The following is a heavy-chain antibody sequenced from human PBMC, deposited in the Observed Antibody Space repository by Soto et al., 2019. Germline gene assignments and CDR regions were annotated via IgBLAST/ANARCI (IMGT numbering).Heavy chain of an antibody. CDR2: IYYSGST. J-gene: IGHJ6*02. CDR3: ARDGYYGMDV. Sequence: PSETPSLTCTVSGGSVSSGSYYWSWIRQPPGKGLEWIGYIYYSGSTNYNPSLKSRVTISVDTSKNQFSLKLSSVTAADTAVYYCARDGYYGMDVWGQGTTVTVSS. V-gene: IGHV4-61*01. CDR1: GGSVSSGSYY.